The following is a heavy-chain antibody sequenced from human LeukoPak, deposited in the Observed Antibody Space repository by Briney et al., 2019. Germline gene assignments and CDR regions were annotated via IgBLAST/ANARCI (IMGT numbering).Heavy chain of an antibody. CDR2: INHSGST. J-gene: IGHJ4*02. Sequence: PSETLSLTCAVYGGSFSGYYWSWLRQPPGKGLEWIGEINHSGSTNYNPSLKSRVTISVDTSKNQFSLKLSSVTAADTAVYYCATLGQDYYDSSGYYYRYWGQGTLVTVSS. D-gene: IGHD3-22*01. CDR1: GGSFSGYY. CDR3: ATLGQDYYDSSGYYYRY. V-gene: IGHV4-34*01.